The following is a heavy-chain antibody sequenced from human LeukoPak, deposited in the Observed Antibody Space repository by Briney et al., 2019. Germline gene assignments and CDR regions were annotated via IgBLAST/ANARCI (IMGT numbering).Heavy chain of an antibody. CDR1: GGSFSDYS. CDR3: ARRIIVATIDY. D-gene: IGHD5-12*01. V-gene: IGHV4-34*01. J-gene: IGHJ4*02. Sequence: SETLSLTCAVYGGSFSDYSWTWIRQPPGKGLEWIGEINHSGGTNHNPSLKSRVTISVDTSKNQFSLKLSSVTAADTAVYYCARRIIVATIDYWGQGTLVTVSS. CDR2: INHSGGT.